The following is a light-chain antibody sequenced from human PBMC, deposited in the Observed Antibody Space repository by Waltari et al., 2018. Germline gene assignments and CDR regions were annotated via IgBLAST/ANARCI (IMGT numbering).Light chain of an antibody. J-gene: IGKJ2*01. V-gene: IGKV3-20*01. CDR1: QSVSRSY. Sequence: EIVLTQSPGTLSLSPGERATLSRRASQSVSRSYLAWYQQKPGQAPRLLIYGASSRATGIPDRFSGSGSGTDFTLTISRLEPEDVAVYYCQQYYSTPYTFGQGTKLEIK. CDR2: GAS. CDR3: QQYYSTPYT.